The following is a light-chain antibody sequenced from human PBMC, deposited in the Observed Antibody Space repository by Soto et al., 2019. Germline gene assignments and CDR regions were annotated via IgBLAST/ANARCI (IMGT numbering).Light chain of an antibody. V-gene: IGLV1-40*01. Sequence: QSVLTQPPSVSEAPGQRVTISCTGTSSDIGAGYDVHWYQQLPGAAPKLLIYSNAIRPSGVPDRFSGSKSGTSASLAITGLRADDEADYYCQSYDSSLSSYVFGTGTKRTVL. CDR2: SNA. CDR1: SSDIGAGYD. J-gene: IGLJ1*01. CDR3: QSYDSSLSSYV.